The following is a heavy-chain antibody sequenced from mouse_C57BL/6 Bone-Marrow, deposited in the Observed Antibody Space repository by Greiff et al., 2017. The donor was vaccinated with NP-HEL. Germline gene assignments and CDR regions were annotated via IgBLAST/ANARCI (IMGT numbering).Heavy chain of an antibody. CDR1: GYTFTNYW. Sequence: QVQLQQSGAELVKPGASVKLSCKASGYTFTNYWMNWVKQRPGRGLEWIGRIDPNSGGTKYNEKFKGKATLTVDKSSSTAYMQLSSLTSEDSAVYYCARYYYGGGYFDYWGQGTTLTGSS. J-gene: IGHJ2*01. D-gene: IGHD1-1*01. CDR3: ARYYYGGGYFDY. V-gene: IGHV1-72*01. CDR2: IDPNSGGT.